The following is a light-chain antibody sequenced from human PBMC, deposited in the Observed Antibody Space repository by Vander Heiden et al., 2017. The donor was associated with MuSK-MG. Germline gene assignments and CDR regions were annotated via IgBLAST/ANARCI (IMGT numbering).Light chain of an antibody. J-gene: IGKJ4*01. V-gene: IGKV3-20*01. CDR2: GAS. CDR3: QQYGSSPRT. CDR1: QSVSSSY. Sequence: EIVLTQSPGTLSLSPGERATLSCRASQSVSSSYLAWYQQKPGQAPRLLIYGASSRANGIPDRFSGSGSGTDFTLTISRLEPEDFAVYYCQQYGSSPRTFGGGTKVXIK.